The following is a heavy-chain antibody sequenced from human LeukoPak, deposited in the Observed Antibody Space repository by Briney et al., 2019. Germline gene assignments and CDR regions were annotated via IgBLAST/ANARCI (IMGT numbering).Heavy chain of an antibody. D-gene: IGHD6-19*01. CDR1: GYTFTSYY. CDR2: LNPSGGST. Sequence: ASVKVSCKASGYTFTSYYIHWVRQAPGQGFEWMGILNPSGGSTTYAQKFQGRVTMTRDTSTTTVYMELSSLRSDDTAVYYCARDRGSGWSFAPYWGQGTLVTVSS. J-gene: IGHJ4*02. CDR3: ARDRGSGWSFAPY. V-gene: IGHV1-46*01.